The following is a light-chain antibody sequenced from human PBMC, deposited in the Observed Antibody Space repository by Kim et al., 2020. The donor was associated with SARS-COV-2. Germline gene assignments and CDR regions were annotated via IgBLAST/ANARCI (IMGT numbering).Light chain of an antibody. Sequence: QSALTQPASVSGSPGQSITISCTGTTSDVGGYNYVSWYQQHPGKAPKLIIYAVSKRPSGVSNRFSGSKSANTASLTISGLQAEDEADYYCSSYTSTTTYVFGTGTQLTVL. CDR2: AVS. CDR1: TSDVGGYNY. V-gene: IGLV2-14*01. J-gene: IGLJ1*01. CDR3: SSYTSTTTYV.